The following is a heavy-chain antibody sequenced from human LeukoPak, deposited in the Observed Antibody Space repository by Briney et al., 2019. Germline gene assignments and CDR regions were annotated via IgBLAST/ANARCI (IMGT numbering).Heavy chain of an antibody. Sequence: ASVKVSCKASGYSFTSHVIHWLRQAPGQRFEWMGWIGGGSGRTNYSQTFQDRVTITRDTSATTSYMEMSSLRYEDTAIFYCAREYYYDSSGYYFDSWGQGTLVTVSS. V-gene: IGHV1-3*01. CDR1: GYSFTSHV. J-gene: IGHJ4*02. CDR3: AREYYYDSSGYYFDS. D-gene: IGHD3-22*01. CDR2: IGGGSGRT.